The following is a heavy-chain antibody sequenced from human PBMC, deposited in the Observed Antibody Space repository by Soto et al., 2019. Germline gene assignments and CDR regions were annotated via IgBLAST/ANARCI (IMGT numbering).Heavy chain of an antibody. Sequence: EVQLVESGGGLVQPGGSLRLSCAASGFTFSSYEMNWVRQAPGKGLEWVSYISSSGSTIYYADSVKGRFTISRDNAKNSLYLQMNSLRAEDTAVYYCGPGSRYSGYDGYWGQGTLVTVSS. V-gene: IGHV3-48*03. D-gene: IGHD5-12*01. J-gene: IGHJ4*02. CDR3: GPGSRYSGYDGY. CDR2: ISSSGSTI. CDR1: GFTFSSYE.